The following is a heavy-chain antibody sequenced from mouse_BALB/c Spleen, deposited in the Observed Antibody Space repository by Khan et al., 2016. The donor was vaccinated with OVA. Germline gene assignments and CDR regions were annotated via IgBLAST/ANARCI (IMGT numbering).Heavy chain of an antibody. Sequence: VQLKQSGAELVRPGALVKLSCKASGFNIKDYYMHWVKQRPDQGLVWIGRIDPENGDTIYDPKFQGKASITSDTSSNTAYLQLSSLASEDTAVYYCSRDGDSPWFAYWGQGTLVTVSA. CDR1: GFNIKDYY. J-gene: IGHJ3*01. CDR3: SRDGDSPWFAY. CDR2: IDPENGDT. V-gene: IGHV14-1*02. D-gene: IGHD2-13*01.